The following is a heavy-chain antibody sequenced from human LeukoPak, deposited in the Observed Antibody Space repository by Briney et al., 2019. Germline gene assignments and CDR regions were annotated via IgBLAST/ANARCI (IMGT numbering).Heavy chain of an antibody. J-gene: IGHJ4*02. CDR1: GYSFTSHW. Sequence: GESLKISCKGSGYSFTSHWIGWVRQMPGKGLEWVAIIHPGDSNTRYSPSSQGQVTISADKSINTASLQWSSLKDSDTALYYCARHLYYGFDYWSQGTLATVSS. CDR3: ARHLYYGFDY. D-gene: IGHD3-10*01. CDR2: IHPGDSNT. V-gene: IGHV5-51*01.